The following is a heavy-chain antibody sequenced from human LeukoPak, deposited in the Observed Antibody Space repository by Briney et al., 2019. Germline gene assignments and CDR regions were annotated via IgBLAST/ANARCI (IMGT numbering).Heavy chain of an antibody. CDR3: ARVGGTRAPGYSMDV. D-gene: IGHD3-10*01. CDR2: INHSGST. V-gene: IGHV4-34*01. CDR1: GGSFSGYY. J-gene: IGHJ6*02. Sequence: PSETLSLTCAVYGGSFSGYYWSWIRQPPGKGLEWIGEINHSGSTNYNPSLKSRVTISVDTSKNQFSLKLSSVTAADTAVYYCARVGGTRAPGYSMDVWGQGTTVTVPS.